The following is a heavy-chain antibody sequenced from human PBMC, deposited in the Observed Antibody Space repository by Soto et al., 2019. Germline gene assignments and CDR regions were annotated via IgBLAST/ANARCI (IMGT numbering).Heavy chain of an antibody. CDR2: INPSGGST. J-gene: IGHJ6*03. CDR3: ARDGILWFGELLLNYYYYYMYV. V-gene: IGHV1-46*03. D-gene: IGHD3-10*01. Sequence: QEQLVQSGAEVKKPGASVKVSCKASGYTFTSYYMHWVRQAPGQGLEWMGIINPSGGSTSYAQKFQGRVTMTRDTATSTVYMELSSLRSEDTAVYYCARDGILWFGELLLNYYYYYMYVWGKGTTVTVSS. CDR1: GYTFTSYY.